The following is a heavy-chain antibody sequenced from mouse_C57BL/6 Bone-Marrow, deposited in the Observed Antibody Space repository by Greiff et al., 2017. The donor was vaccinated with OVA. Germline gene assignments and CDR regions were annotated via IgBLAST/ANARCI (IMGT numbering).Heavy chain of an antibody. J-gene: IGHJ4*01. CDR3: ALPTTVVAKYYAMDY. D-gene: IGHD1-1*01. V-gene: IGHV14-3*01. CDR1: GFNIKNTY. Sequence: VQLQQSVAELVRPGASVKLSCTASGFNIKNTYMHWVKQRPEQGLEWIGRIDPANGNTKYAPKFQGKATRTADTSSNTAYLQLSSLTSEDTAIYYCALPTTVVAKYYAMDYWGQGTSVTVSS. CDR2: IDPANGNT.